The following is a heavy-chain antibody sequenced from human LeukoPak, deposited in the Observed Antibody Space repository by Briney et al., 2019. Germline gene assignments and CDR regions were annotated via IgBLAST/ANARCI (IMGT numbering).Heavy chain of an antibody. CDR1: GYTFTGYY. CDR3: ARDQPQYYESSGYDV. J-gene: IGHJ4*02. Sequence: ASVKVSCKASGYTFTGYYMHWVRQAPGQGLEWMGWINPNSGGTNYAQKFQGRVTMTRDTSISTAYMELSRLRSDDTAVYYCARDQPQYYESSGYDVWGEGTLVTVSS. CDR2: INPNSGGT. V-gene: IGHV1-2*02. D-gene: IGHD3-22*01.